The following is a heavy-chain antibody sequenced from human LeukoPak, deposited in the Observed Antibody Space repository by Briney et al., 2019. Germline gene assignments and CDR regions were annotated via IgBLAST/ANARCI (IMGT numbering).Heavy chain of an antibody. D-gene: IGHD2-15*01. J-gene: IGHJ4*02. Sequence: ASVKVSCKASGYTFTGYYMHWVRQAPGQGLEWMGWINPNSGGTNYAQKFQGRVTMTRDTSISTAYMELSRLRSDDTAVYYCARDLGHCSGGSCYSFRTYYFDYWGQGTLVTVSS. V-gene: IGHV1-2*02. CDR3: ARDLGHCSGGSCYSFRTYYFDY. CDR1: GYTFTGYY. CDR2: INPNSGGT.